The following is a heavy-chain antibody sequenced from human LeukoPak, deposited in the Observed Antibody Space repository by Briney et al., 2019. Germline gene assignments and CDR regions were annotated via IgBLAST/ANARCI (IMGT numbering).Heavy chain of an antibody. CDR3: ATDLSYGPDY. D-gene: IGHD5-18*01. J-gene: IGHJ4*02. CDR2: IRFDGNPT. CDR1: GFTYSNSD. V-gene: IGHV3-30*02. Sequence: GGSLRLSCAASGFTYSNSDMHWVRQAPGKGLEWLSFIRFDGNPTYSADSVKGRFTISRDNSKNTVYLQMNSLRVEDTAVYYCATDLSYGPDYWGQGTLVTVSS.